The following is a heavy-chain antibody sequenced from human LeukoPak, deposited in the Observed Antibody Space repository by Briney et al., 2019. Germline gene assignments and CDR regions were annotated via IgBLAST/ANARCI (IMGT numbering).Heavy chain of an antibody. Sequence: GGSLRLSCAASGFTFSSYAMSWVRQAPGKGLEWVSAISGSGGSTYYADSVKGRFTISRDNSENTLYLQMNSLRAEDTAVYYCAKALRDFWSGYYLMDVWGQGTTVTVSS. CDR1: GFTFSSYA. V-gene: IGHV3-23*01. J-gene: IGHJ6*02. D-gene: IGHD3-3*01. CDR3: AKALRDFWSGYYLMDV. CDR2: ISGSGGST.